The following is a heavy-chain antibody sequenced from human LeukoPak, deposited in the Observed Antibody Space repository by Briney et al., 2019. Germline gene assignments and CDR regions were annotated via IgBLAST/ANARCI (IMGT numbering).Heavy chain of an antibody. V-gene: IGHV3-23*01. J-gene: IGHJ4*02. CDR1: GFTFNNYG. D-gene: IGHD1-26*01. CDR2: ISGGGGST. CDR3: AKGGKWDVTPFDY. Sequence: PGKSLRLSCAASGFTFNNYGMNWVRQAPGKGLEWVSTISGGGGSTYYADSVKGRFTISRDNSKNTLYLQVNSLRAEDTAVYYCAKGGKWDVTPFDYWGQGTLVTVSS.